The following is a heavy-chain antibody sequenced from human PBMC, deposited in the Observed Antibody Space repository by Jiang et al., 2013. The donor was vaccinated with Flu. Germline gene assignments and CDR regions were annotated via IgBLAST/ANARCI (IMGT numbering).Heavy chain of an antibody. J-gene: IGHJ4*02. D-gene: IGHD2-21*02. Sequence: VQLLESGGGLVQPGGSLRISCAASGFTFSSYAMTWVRQAPGKGLEWVSAISGSGGRTYYADSVKGRFTISRDNSENTLYLQMNSLRAEDTAVYYCAKAYALAYCGGDCYSVPFDWGQGTLVTVSS. V-gene: IGHV3-23*01. CDR1: GFTFSSYA. CDR2: ISGSGGRT. CDR3: AKAYALAYCGGDCYSVPFD.